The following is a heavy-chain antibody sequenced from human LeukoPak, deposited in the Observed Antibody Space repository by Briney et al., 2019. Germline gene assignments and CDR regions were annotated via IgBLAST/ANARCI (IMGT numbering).Heavy chain of an antibody. CDR2: ISYDGSNK. J-gene: IGHJ4*02. Sequence: GGSLRLSCAASGFTFSSYGMPWVRQAPGKGLEWVAVISYDGSNKYYADSVKGRFTISRDNSKNTLYLQMNSLRAEDTAVYYCAKDSSYGSFDYWGQGTLVTVSS. D-gene: IGHD5-18*01. V-gene: IGHV3-30*18. CDR3: AKDSSYGSFDY. CDR1: GFTFSSYG.